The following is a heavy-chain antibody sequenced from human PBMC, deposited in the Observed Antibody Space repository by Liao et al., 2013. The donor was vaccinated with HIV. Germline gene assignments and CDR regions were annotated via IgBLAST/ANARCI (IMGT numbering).Heavy chain of an antibody. CDR1: GGSISSYY. CDR3: ARGVGRITVLRGPIRDFDS. Sequence: QVQLQESGPGLVKPSETLSLTCTVSGGSISSYYWSWIRQPPGKGLEWIGYIYYSGSTNYNPSLKSRVTISVDTSKNQFSLKLSSVTAADTAVYYCARGVGRITVLRGPIRDFDSWGQGTLVTVSS. V-gene: IGHV4-59*12. D-gene: IGHD3-10*01. CDR2: IYYSGST. J-gene: IGHJ4*02.